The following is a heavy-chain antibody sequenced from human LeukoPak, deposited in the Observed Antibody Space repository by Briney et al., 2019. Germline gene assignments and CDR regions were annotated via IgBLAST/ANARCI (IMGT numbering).Heavy chain of an antibody. V-gene: IGHV3-7*01. D-gene: IGHD3-9*01. CDR1: GFTFNRYW. J-gene: IGHJ4*02. CDR3: AGSILTGYPNFDY. CDR2: IKQDGSEK. Sequence: GGSLRLSCAASGFTFNRYWMSWVRQAPGKGLEWVANIKQDGSEKYYVDSVKGRFTISRDNAKNSLYLQMNSLRAEDTAVYYCAGSILTGYPNFDYWGQGTLVTVSS.